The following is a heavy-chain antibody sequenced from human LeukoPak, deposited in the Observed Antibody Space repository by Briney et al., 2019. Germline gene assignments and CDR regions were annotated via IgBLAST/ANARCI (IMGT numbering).Heavy chain of an antibody. CDR1: RFTFSSYW. Sequence: GGSLRLSCAASRFTFSSYWMHWVRQAPGKGLVWVSRINSDGGSTSYADSVKGRFTISRDNAKNTLYLQMNNLRAEDTAVYYCARVRSGSSAGNYGMDVWGQGTTVTVSS. CDR2: INSDGGST. CDR3: ARVRSGSSAGNYGMDV. J-gene: IGHJ6*02. V-gene: IGHV3-74*01. D-gene: IGHD1-26*01.